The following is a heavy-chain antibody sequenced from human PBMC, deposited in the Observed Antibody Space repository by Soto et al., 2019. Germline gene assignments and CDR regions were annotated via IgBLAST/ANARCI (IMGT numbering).Heavy chain of an antibody. J-gene: IGHJ6*01. V-gene: IGHV3-30*18. D-gene: IGHD6-19*01. CDR1: GFTFSSYG. Sequence: QVQLVESGGGVVQPGRSLRLSCAASGFTFSSYGMHWVRQAPGKGLEWVAVISYDGSNKYYADSVKGRFTISRDNSKNTLYLQMNSLRAEDTAVYYCAKDHPKWLVRYYYYGMDVW. CDR2: ISYDGSNK. CDR3: AKDHPKWLVRYYYYGMDV.